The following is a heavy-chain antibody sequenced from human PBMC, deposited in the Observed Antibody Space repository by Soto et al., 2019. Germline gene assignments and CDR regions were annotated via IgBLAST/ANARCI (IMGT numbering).Heavy chain of an antibody. CDR1: GGSIGSSNW. Sequence: SETLSLTCAVSGGSIGSSNWWSWVRQPPGKGLEWIGEIYHSGSTNYNPSLKSRVTISVDKSKNQFSLKLSSVTAADTAVYYCARGRITMVRGVITGLYYYYGMDVWGQGTTVTVSS. J-gene: IGHJ6*02. D-gene: IGHD3-10*01. CDR3: ARGRITMVRGVITGLYYYYGMDV. V-gene: IGHV4-4*02. CDR2: IYHSGST.